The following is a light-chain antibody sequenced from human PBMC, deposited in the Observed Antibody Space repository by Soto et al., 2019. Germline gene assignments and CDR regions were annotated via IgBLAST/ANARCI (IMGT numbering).Light chain of an antibody. CDR1: QSISSS. J-gene: IGKJ4*01. CDR3: QQSYSLPT. Sequence: DLQMTQSPSSLSASVGDRVIITCRASQSISSSLNWYQQKPGKAPNLLIYAASSLQSGVPSRFSGSGSGTDFTLTIGTLQPEDFGTYYCQQSYSLPTFGGGTRVEIK. CDR2: AAS. V-gene: IGKV1-39*01.